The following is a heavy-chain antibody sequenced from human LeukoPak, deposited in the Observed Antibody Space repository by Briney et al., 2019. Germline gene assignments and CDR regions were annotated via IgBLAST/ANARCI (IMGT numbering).Heavy chain of an antibody. CDR2: IYYSRST. CDR1: GGSFSSNSYY. J-gene: IGHJ4*02. Sequence: PSETLFLTCTVSGGSFSSNSYYWVWNRPPPGKGLEWIGSIYYSRSTYSNPSLQSRITISVDTSKNQLSLKMSSVTAADTAVYYCAGARTSSRSWFTFDYWGQGILVTVSS. CDR3: AGARTSSRSWFTFDY. V-gene: IGHV4-39*01. D-gene: IGHD6-13*01.